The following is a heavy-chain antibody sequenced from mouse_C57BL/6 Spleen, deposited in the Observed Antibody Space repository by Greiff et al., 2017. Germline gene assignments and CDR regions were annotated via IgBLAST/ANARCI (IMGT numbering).Heavy chain of an antibody. CDR1: GYSFTDYN. CDR3: ARSGDYDYDEGYWYFDV. V-gene: IGHV1-39*01. CDR2: INPNYGTT. J-gene: IGHJ1*03. D-gene: IGHD2-4*01. Sequence: EVQLQQSGPALVKPGASVKISCKASGYSFTDYNMNWVKQSNGKSLEWIGVINPNYGTTSYNQKFKGKATLTVDQSSSTAYMQLNSLTSEDSAVYYCARSGDYDYDEGYWYFDVWGTGTTVTVSS.